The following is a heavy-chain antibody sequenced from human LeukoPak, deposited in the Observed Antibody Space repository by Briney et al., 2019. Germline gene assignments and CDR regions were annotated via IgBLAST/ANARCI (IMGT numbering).Heavy chain of an antibody. CDR1: GYSFTSYW. CDR3: ARHRGIRYFDWRVDP. D-gene: IGHD3-9*01. J-gene: IGHJ5*02. CDR2: IYHGDSDT. Sequence: GESLQISCQGSGYSFTSYWIGWVRQVPGKGREGRGMIYHGDSDTRYSPSFQGQVTISADKSISTAYLQWSSLKASDTAMYYCARHRGIRYFDWRVDPWGQGTLVTVSS. V-gene: IGHV5-51*01.